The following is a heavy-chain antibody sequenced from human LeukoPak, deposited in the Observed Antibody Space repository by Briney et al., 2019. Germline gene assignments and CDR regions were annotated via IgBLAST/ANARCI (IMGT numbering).Heavy chain of an antibody. CDR3: ARDQLGYCSGGSYSRWLDP. V-gene: IGHV1-18*01. D-gene: IGHD2-15*01. Sequence: GASVKVSCKASGYTFTSYGVSWVRQAPGQGLEWMGWISAYNGNTNYAQKLQGRVTMTTDTSTSTAYMELRSLRSDDTAVYYCARDQLGYCSGGSYSRWLDPWGQGTLATVSS. CDR2: ISAYNGNT. CDR1: GYTFTSYG. J-gene: IGHJ5*02.